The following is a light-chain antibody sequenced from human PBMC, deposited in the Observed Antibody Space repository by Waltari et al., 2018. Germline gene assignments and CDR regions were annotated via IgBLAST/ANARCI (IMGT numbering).Light chain of an antibody. J-gene: IGKJ2*01. V-gene: IGKV1-5*03. CDR3: HQYNSYPYT. Sequence: DIQMTQSHSTLSASVGDRVTITCRASQSMTNWLAWYQQKPGKAPKVLMYKASSLQSGVPSRFSGSRSGTEFTLTISSLQPDDFATYYCHQYNSYPYTFGQGTKLEIK. CDR1: QSMTNW. CDR2: KAS.